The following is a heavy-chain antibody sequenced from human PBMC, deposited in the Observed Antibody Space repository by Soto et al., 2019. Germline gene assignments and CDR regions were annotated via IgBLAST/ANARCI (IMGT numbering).Heavy chain of an antibody. J-gene: IGHJ6*03. D-gene: IGHD4-17*01. Sequence: GGSLRLSCAASGFTFSSYSMNWVRQAPGKGLEWVSYISSSSSTIYYADSVKGRFTISRDNAKNSLYLQMNSLRAEDTAVYYCASYGDPYYYYYYMDVWGKGTTVTVSS. V-gene: IGHV3-48*01. CDR1: GFTFSSYS. CDR3: ASYGDPYYYYYYMDV. CDR2: ISSSSSTI.